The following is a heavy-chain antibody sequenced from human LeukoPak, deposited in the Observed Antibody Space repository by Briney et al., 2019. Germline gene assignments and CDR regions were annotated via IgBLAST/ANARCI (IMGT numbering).Heavy chain of an antibody. CDR1: GYTFTSYG. CDR3: ARSWLRRFDS. V-gene: IGHV1-18*01. J-gene: IGHJ4*02. D-gene: IGHD5-12*01. CDR2: INAYNGNT. Sequence: ASVKVSCKASGYTFTSYGISWVRQAPGQGLEWMGWINAYNGNTNYAQNLQGRVTMTTDTSTSTAYMELRSLRSDDTAMYYCARSWLRRFDSWGQGTLVTVSS.